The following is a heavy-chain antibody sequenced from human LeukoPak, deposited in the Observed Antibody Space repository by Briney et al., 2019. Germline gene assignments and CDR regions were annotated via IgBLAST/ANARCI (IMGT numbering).Heavy chain of an antibody. CDR2: IIPIFGTS. Sequence: SVKVSCKASGGTFSSYAISWVRQAPGQGLEWMGGIIPIFGTSNYAQKFQGRVTITADESTSTAYMELSSLRSEDTAVYYCANWIRRISGNYHDAFDIWGQGTVVSVFS. V-gene: IGHV1-69*13. CDR1: GGTFSSYA. CDR3: ANWIRRISGNYHDAFDI. J-gene: IGHJ3*02. D-gene: IGHD1-26*01.